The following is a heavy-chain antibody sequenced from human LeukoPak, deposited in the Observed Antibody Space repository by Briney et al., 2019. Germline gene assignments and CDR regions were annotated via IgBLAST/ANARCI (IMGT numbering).Heavy chain of an antibody. V-gene: IGHV3-9*01. D-gene: IGHD3-22*01. CDR2: ISWNSGSI. Sequence: PGGSLRLSCAASGFTFDDYAMHWVRQAPGKGLEWVSGISWNSGSIGYADSVKGRFTISRDNAKNSLYLQMSSLRAEDTALYYCAKDMAYDSSGGFQHWGQGTLVTVSS. J-gene: IGHJ1*01. CDR3: AKDMAYDSSGGFQH. CDR1: GFTFDDYA.